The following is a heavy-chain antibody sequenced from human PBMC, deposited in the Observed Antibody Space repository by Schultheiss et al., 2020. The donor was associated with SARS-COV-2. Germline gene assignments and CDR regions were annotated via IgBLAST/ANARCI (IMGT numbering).Heavy chain of an antibody. J-gene: IGHJ4*02. CDR2: ISAYNGNT. V-gene: IGHV1-18*01. CDR1: GYTFTSYG. CDR3: ARGAAYCSSTSCYAGRYRN. Sequence: ASVKVSCKASGYTFTSYGISWVRQAPGQGLEWMGWISAYNGNTNYAQKLQGRVTMTTDTSTSTAYMELRSLRSDDTAVYYCARGAAYCSSTSCYAGRYRNWGQGALVTVSS. D-gene: IGHD2-2*01.